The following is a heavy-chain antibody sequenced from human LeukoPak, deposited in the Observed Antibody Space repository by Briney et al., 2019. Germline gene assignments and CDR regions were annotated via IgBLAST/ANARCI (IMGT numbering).Heavy chain of an antibody. CDR1: GGSIRIGGYY. CDR2: IYYSGRT. D-gene: IGHD3-3*01. J-gene: IGHJ4*02. Sequence: PSETLSLTCTVSGGSIRIGGYYWSWIGQHPGKGLEWIGYIYYSGRTYYTPSLNSRLTISVDTSKNQFSLKLSSVPAADTAVSYCARTDFGRSFDYWGQGTLVTVSS. V-gene: IGHV4-31*03. CDR3: ARTDFGRSFDY.